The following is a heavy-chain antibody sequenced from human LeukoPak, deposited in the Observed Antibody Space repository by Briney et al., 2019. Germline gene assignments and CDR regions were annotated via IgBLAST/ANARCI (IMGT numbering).Heavy chain of an antibody. Sequence: SGRSLRLSCAASGFTFSSYAMHWLREAPGKGLEWVAVISYDGSNKYYADSVKGRFTISRDNSKNTLYLQMNSLRAEDTAVYYCAKVKIAVVPAACFDYWGQGTLVTVSS. CDR3: AKVKIAVVPAACFDY. J-gene: IGHJ4*02. D-gene: IGHD2-2*01. V-gene: IGHV3-30-3*01. CDR1: GFTFSSYA. CDR2: ISYDGSNK.